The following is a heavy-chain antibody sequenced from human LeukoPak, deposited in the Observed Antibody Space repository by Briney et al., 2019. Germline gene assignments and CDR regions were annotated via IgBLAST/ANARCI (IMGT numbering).Heavy chain of an antibody. D-gene: IGHD6-19*01. J-gene: IGHJ4*02. V-gene: IGHV3-23*01. Sequence: GGSLRLSCAASGFTFSNYAMSWVRQAPVKGLEWVSSISSSGGSTYYADSVKGRFTISRDNSKNTLYLQMNSLRAEDTAVYYCAKRGQHSSGWSFYFDSWGQGTLVTVSS. CDR1: GFTFSNYA. CDR2: ISSSGGST. CDR3: AKRGQHSSGWSFYFDS.